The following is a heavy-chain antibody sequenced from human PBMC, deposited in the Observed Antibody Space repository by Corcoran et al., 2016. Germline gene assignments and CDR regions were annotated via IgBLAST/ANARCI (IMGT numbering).Heavy chain of an antibody. Sequence: EVQLVESGGGLVKPGGSLRLSCAASGFTFSSYSMNWVRQAPGKGLGLVSSISSSSSYIYYADSLKGRFTISRDNAKNSLYLQMNSLRAEDTAVYYCASALRYSSGYIDYWGQGTLVTVSS. CDR2: ISSSSSYI. V-gene: IGHV3-21*01. CDR3: ASALRYSSGYIDY. D-gene: IGHD2-15*01. J-gene: IGHJ4*02. CDR1: GFTFSSYS.